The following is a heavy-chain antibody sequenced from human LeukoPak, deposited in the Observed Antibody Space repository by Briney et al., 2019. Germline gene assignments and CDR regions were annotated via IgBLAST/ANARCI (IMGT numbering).Heavy chain of an antibody. J-gene: IGHJ4*02. D-gene: IGHD3-10*01. CDR2: ISGNGGDT. CDR3: AKCDGSGSYDDY. Sequence: PGGSLRLSCAASGFTFSNAWMSWVRQAPGKGLEWVSTISGNGGDTYYADSVKGRFTISRDNSKNTLYLQMNSLRVEDTAVYYCAKCDGSGSYDDYWGQGTLVTVSS. V-gene: IGHV3-23*01. CDR1: GFTFSNAW.